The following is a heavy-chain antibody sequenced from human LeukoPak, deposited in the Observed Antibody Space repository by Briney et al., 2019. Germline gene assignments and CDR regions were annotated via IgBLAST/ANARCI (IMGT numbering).Heavy chain of an antibody. CDR1: GFTFSSYS. CDR3: AKDGPYSSGWYYFDH. J-gene: IGHJ4*02. V-gene: IGHV3-48*01. Sequence: PGGSLRLSCAASGFTFSSYSMNWVRQAPGNGLEWVSYISGSSSTIYYADSVKGRFTISRDNAKNSLYLQMNSLRAEDTAVYYCAKDGPYSSGWYYFDHWGQGTLVTVSS. D-gene: IGHD6-19*01. CDR2: ISGSSSTI.